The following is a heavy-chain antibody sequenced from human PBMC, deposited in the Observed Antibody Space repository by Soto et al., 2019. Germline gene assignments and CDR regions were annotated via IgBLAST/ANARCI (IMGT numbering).Heavy chain of an antibody. D-gene: IGHD2-2*01. V-gene: IGHV3-13*04. J-gene: IGHJ4*02. Sequence: GGSLRLSCAASGFTFSSYDMHWVRQATGKGLEWVSAIGTAGDTYYPGSVKGRFTISRENAKNSLYLQMNSLRVEDTALYFCARDESAGSSTSNWGQGTLVTVSS. CDR2: IGTAGDT. CDR3: ARDESAGSSTSN. CDR1: GFTFSSYD.